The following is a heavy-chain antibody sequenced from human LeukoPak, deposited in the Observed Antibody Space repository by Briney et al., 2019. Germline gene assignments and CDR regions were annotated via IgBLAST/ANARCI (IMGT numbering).Heavy chain of an antibody. Sequence: SETLSLTCTVSGGSISSSSYYWGWIRQPPGKGLEWIGSIYYSGSTYYNPSLKSRVTISVDTSKNQFSLKLSSVTAADTAVYYCARHRRKGGGLDYWGQGTLVTVSS. V-gene: IGHV4-39*01. CDR2: IYYSGST. D-gene: IGHD2-15*01. J-gene: IGHJ4*02. CDR3: ARHRRKGGGLDY. CDR1: GGSISSSSYY.